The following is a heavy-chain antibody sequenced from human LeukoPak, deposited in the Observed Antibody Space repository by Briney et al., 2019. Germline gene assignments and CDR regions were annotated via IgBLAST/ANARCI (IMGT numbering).Heavy chain of an antibody. Sequence: SGSGGNTYYADSVKGRFTISRDNSKNTLYLQMNSLRAEDTAVYYCAKESTVTPLWDYWGQGTLVTVSS. V-gene: IGHV3-23*01. CDR3: AKESTVTPLWDY. J-gene: IGHJ4*02. CDR2: SGSGGNT. D-gene: IGHD4-17*01.